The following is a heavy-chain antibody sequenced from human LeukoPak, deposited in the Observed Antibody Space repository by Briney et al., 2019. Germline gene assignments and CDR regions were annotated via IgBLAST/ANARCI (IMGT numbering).Heavy chain of an antibody. CDR2: IIPIFGTA. D-gene: IGHD2-2*01. J-gene: IGHJ6*04. CDR1: GGTFSSYA. Sequence: SVKVSCKASGGTFSSYAISWVRQAPGQGREWMGWIIPIFGTANYAQKIQGRVTITADKSTSTAYMELSSLRSEDTSVYYCARVVVPAANHFYYYGIDVWGKGTTGTVSS. V-gene: IGHV1-69*06. CDR3: ARVVVPAANHFYYYGIDV.